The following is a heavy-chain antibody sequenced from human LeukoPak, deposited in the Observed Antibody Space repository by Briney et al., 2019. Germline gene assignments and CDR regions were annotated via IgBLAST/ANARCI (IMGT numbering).Heavy chain of an antibody. J-gene: IGHJ6*03. V-gene: IGHV1-2*02. CDR1: GYTFTGYY. Sequence: ASVKVSCKASGYTFTGYYMHWVRQAPGQGLEWMGWINPNSGGTNYAQKFQGRVTMTRDTSISTAYMELSRLRSDDTAVYYCARDHGSGSYYLPPPIDIYYYYMDVWGKGTTVTVSS. CDR3: ARDHGSGSYYLPPPIDIYYYYMDV. CDR2: INPNSGGT. D-gene: IGHD3-10*01.